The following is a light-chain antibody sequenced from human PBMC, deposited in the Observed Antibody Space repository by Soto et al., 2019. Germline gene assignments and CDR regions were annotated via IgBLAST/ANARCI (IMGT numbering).Light chain of an antibody. V-gene: IGKV3-15*01. CDR1: QSVSSN. J-gene: IGKJ3*01. Sequence: EIVMTQSPATLSVSPGERATLSCRASQSVSSNLAWYQQKPGQAPRLLIYGASTRATVIPARFSGSGSGTEFTLTISSLQSEDFAVYYCLQYSNWPITFGPGTKVDIK. CDR3: LQYSNWPIT. CDR2: GAS.